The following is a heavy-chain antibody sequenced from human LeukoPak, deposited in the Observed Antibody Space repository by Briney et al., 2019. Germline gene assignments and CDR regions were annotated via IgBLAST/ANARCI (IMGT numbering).Heavy chain of an antibody. Sequence: GGSLRLSCAASGFTFSTYWMSWVRQAPGKGLEWVANIKQDGSEGYYVDSVKGRFTISRDNAKNSLYLQMNSLRAEDTAVYYCARGGGRDGYNYPGFYGYWGQGTLLTVSS. CDR1: GFTFSTYW. D-gene: IGHD5-24*01. V-gene: IGHV3-7*01. J-gene: IGHJ4*02. CDR2: IKQDGSEG. CDR3: ARGGGRDGYNYPGFYGY.